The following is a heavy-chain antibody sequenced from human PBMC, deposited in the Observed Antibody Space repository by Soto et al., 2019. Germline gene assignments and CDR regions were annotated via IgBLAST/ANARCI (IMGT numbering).Heavy chain of an antibody. V-gene: IGHV4-59*01. CDR2: IYYSGST. CDR3: ARGSAAIMVD. Sequence: QVQLQESGPGLAKPSETLSLTCTVSGGSISRYYWSWIRQPPGKGLEWIGYIYYSGSTNYNPSLKSRVTISVDTSKKQFSLKLSSVTAADTAVYYCARGSAAIMVDWGEGTLVTVSS. CDR1: GGSISRYY. J-gene: IGHJ4*02. D-gene: IGHD2-2*01.